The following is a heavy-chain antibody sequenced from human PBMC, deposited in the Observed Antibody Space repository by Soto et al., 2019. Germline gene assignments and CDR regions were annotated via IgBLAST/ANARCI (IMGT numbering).Heavy chain of an antibody. CDR1: TYTVTKYI. CDR3: ARWRCNGGSCYLDY. V-gene: IGHV1-3*01. Sequence: ASVKIYCKTSTYTVTKYIMHWVRQAPGQRLEWMGWINAGNGNTKYSQEFQDRVTITRDTSATTAYMELSSLRSEDTAVYYCARWRCNGGSCYLDYWGQGTLVPVSS. J-gene: IGHJ4*02. D-gene: IGHD2-15*01. CDR2: INAGNGNT.